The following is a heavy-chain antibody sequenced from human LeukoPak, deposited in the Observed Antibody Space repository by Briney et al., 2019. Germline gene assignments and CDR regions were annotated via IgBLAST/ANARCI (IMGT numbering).Heavy chain of an antibody. CDR2: IYHSGST. CDR1: GGSISSGGYS. CDR3: ARDAFDI. V-gene: IGHV4-30-2*01. Sequence: PSQTLSLTCAVSGGSISSGGYSWSWIRQPPGKGLEWIGYIYHSGSTYYNPSLKSRVTISVDTSKNQFSLKLSPVTAADTAVYYCARDAFDIWGQGTMVTVSS. J-gene: IGHJ3*02.